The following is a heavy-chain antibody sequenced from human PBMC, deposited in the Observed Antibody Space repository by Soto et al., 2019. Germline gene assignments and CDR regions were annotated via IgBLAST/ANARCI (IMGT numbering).Heavy chain of an antibody. V-gene: IGHV1-46*01. J-gene: IGHJ4*02. CDR3: ARNDESGLDY. CDR1: GYTFINYY. CDR2: INPSGGST. Sequence: QVQLVQSGAEVKKPGASVKVSCKASGYTFINYYIHWVRQAPGQGLEWMGMINPSGGSTSYAQKFQGRVTMTSDTSTRTVYMELSSLRSEDTAVYYCARNDESGLDYWGQGTLVTVSS. D-gene: IGHD1-1*01.